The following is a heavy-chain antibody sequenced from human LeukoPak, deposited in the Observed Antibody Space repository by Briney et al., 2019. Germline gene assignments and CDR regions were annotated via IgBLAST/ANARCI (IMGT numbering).Heavy chain of an antibody. CDR3: ASGYANYNNWFDP. D-gene: IGHD5-24*01. CDR1: GFTFSSYW. V-gene: IGHV3-74*01. Sequence: GGSLRLSCAASGFTFSSYWMHWVRQAPGKGLVWVSRINSDGSSTSYADSVKGRFTISRDNAKNTLYLQMNSLRAEDTAVYYCASGYANYNNWFDPWGQGTPVTVSS. CDR2: INSDGSST. J-gene: IGHJ5*02.